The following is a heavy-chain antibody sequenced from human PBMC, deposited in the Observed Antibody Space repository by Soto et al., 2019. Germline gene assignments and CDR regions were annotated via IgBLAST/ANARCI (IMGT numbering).Heavy chain of an antibody. V-gene: IGHV1-69*12. CDR1: GGTFSSYA. Sequence: QVQLVQSGAEVKKPGSSVKVSCKASGGTFSSYAISWVRQAPGQGLEWMGGIIPIFGTANYAQKFQGRVTITADESTSTAYMELSSLRSEDTAVYYCARDNRGYGPLNPYYGMDVWGQGTTVTVSS. CDR3: ARDNRGYGPLNPYYGMDV. CDR2: IIPIFGTA. J-gene: IGHJ6*02. D-gene: IGHD5-12*01.